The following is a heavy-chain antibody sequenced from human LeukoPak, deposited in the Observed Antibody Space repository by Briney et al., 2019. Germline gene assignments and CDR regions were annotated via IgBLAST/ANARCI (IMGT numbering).Heavy chain of an antibody. CDR3: ASRESSMARSH. CDR2: INEDGTIQ. D-gene: IGHD3-10*01. V-gene: IGHV3-7*01. Sequence: PGGSLRLSCAAPGFSISDYWMNWVRLVPGKGLEWVANINEDGTIQDYVASVRGRFTISRNNAKNSLYLQMNSLGAEDTAVYYCASRESSMARSHWGHGTLVTVSS. J-gene: IGHJ4*01. CDR1: GFSISDYW.